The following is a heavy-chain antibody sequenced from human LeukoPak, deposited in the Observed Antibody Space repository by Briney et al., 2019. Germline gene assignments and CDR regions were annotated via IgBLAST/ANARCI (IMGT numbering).Heavy chain of an antibody. J-gene: IGHJ5*02. CDR3: ARAPSYYYGSRFDP. V-gene: IGHV4-34*01. CDR1: GGSFSGYY. CDR2: INHSGST. Sequence: PETLSLTCAVYGGSFSGYYWSWIRQPPGKGLEWIGEINHSGSTNYNPSLKSRVTISVDTSKNQFSLKLSSVTAADTAVYYCARAPSYYYGSRFDPWGQGTLVTVSS. D-gene: IGHD3-10*01.